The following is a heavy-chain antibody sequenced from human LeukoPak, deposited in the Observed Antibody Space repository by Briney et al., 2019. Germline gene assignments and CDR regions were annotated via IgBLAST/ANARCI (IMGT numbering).Heavy chain of an antibody. J-gene: IGHJ4*02. CDR2: ISNNGGSS. Sequence: GGSLRLSCSASGFTFSAYAMYWVRQAPGKGLEYVSGISNNGGSSFYADSVKGRFTISRDNSKNTPYLQVSSLRAEDTAVYYCVKITSVTGGDCWGQGTRLTVSS. D-gene: IGHD1-1*01. CDR1: GFTFSAYA. V-gene: IGHV3-64D*09. CDR3: VKITSVTGGDC.